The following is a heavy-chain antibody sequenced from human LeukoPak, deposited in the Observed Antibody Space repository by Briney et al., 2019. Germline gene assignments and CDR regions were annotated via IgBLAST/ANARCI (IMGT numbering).Heavy chain of an antibody. J-gene: IGHJ4*02. V-gene: IGHV1-58*02. D-gene: IGHD6-6*01. CDR1: GFTFTSSA. CDR2: IVVGSGNT. CDR3: AAVDSSSSAYQLDY. Sequence: GASVKVSCKASGFTFTSSAMQWVRQARGQRLEWIGWIVVGSGNTNYAQKFQERVTITRDMSTGTAYMELSSLRSEDTAVYYCAAVDSSSSAYQLDYWGQGTLVTVSS.